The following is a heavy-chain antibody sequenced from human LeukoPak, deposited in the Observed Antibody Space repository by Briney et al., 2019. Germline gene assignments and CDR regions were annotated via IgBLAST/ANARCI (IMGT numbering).Heavy chain of an antibody. J-gene: IGHJ5*02. D-gene: IGHD1-14*01. V-gene: IGHV4-39*01. CDR1: GGSISSSSYY. CDR3: AGLIRPGWFDP. Sequence: PSETLSLTCTVSGGSISSSSYYWGWIRQPPGKGLEWIGNIYYSGSTYYNSSLKSRVTISVDTSKNQFSLKLNSVTAADTAVYYCAGLIRPGWFDPWGQGTLVTVSS. CDR2: IYYSGST.